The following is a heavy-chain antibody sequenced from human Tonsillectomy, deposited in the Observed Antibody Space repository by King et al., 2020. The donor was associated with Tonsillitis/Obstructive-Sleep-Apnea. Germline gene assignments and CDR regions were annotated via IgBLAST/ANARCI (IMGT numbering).Heavy chain of an antibody. CDR2: ITSSGSTI. J-gene: IGHJ4*02. CDR3: AREGSGYYLDY. CDR1: GFTFSIYE. Sequence: VQLVESGGGLVQPGGSLRLSCAASGFTFSIYEMNWVRQAPGKGLEWVSYITSSGSTIYYADSVKGRFTISRDNAKNSLYLQMNSLRAEDTAVYYCAREGSGYYLDYWGQGTLVTVSS. V-gene: IGHV3-48*03. D-gene: IGHD6-25*01.